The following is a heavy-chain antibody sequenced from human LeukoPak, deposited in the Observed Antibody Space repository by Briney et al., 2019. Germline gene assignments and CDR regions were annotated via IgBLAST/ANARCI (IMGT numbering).Heavy chain of an antibody. CDR1: GYTFTGYY. CDR2: INPNSGGT. D-gene: IGHD2-2*01. CDR3: ARQWVVVVPAASLSDY. Sequence: ASVKVPCKASGYTFTGYYMHWVRQAPGQGLEWMGWINPNSGGTNYAQKFQGRVTMTRDTSISTAYMELSRLRSDDTAVYYCARQWVVVVPAASLSDYWGQGTLVTVSS. J-gene: IGHJ4*02. V-gene: IGHV1-2*02.